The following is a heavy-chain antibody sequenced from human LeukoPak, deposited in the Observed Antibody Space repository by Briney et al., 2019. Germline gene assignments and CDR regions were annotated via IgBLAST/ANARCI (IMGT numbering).Heavy chain of an antibody. V-gene: IGHV4-4*07. CDR2: IYTSGST. CDR3: ARDPVVVPAATSYYYYYMDV. CDR1: GGSISSYY. J-gene: IGHJ6*03. D-gene: IGHD2-2*01. Sequence: SETLSLTCTVSGGSISSYYWSWIRQPAGKGLEWIGRIYTSGSTNYNPSLKSRVTISVDKSKNQFSLKLSSVTAADTAVYYCARDPVVVPAATSYYYYYMDVWGKGTTVTVSS.